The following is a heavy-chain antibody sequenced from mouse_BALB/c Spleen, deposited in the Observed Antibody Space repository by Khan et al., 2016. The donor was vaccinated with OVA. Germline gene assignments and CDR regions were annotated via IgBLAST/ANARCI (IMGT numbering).Heavy chain of an antibody. CDR1: GDSITSGY. CDR2: ISYSGST. V-gene: IGHV3-8*02. CDR3: AGTSYYGNYYFDY. D-gene: IGHD2-10*01. Sequence: EVQLQESGPSLVKPSQTLSLTCSVTGDSITSGYWNWTRKFPGNKLEYMGYISYSGSTYYNPSLKSRISITRDTSKNQHYLQLNAMTTEDSATYYGAGTSYYGNYYFDYWGQGTTLTVSA. J-gene: IGHJ2*01.